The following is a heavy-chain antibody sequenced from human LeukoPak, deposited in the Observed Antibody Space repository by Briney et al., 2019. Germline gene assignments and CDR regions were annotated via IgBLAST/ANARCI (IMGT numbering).Heavy chain of an antibody. Sequence: GGSLRLSCAASGFTVSSIHMVWVRQAPGKGLEWVSVTYTGGNSYYADSVKGRFIISRDISKNTLYLQMNSLRAEDTAVYYCARDVLAYCGGDCPFDYWGQGTLVTVSS. CDR1: GFTVSSIH. J-gene: IGHJ4*02. D-gene: IGHD2-21*02. V-gene: IGHV3-53*01. CDR2: TYTGGNS. CDR3: ARDVLAYCGGDCPFDY.